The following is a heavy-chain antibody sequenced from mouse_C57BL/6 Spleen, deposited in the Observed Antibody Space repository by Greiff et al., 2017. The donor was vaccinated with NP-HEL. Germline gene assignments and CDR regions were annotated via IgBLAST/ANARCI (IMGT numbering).Heavy chain of an antibody. D-gene: IGHD1-1*01. V-gene: IGHV1-52*01. CDR1: GYTFTSYW. CDR2: IDPSDSET. J-gene: IGHJ4*01. Sequence: QVQLKQPGAELVRPGSSVKLSCKASGYTFTSYWMHWVKQRPIQGLEWIGNIDPSDSETHYNQKFKDKATLTVDKSSSTAYMQLSSLTSEDSAVYYCARGYGSTYYAMDYWGQGTSVTVSS. CDR3: ARGYGSTYYAMDY.